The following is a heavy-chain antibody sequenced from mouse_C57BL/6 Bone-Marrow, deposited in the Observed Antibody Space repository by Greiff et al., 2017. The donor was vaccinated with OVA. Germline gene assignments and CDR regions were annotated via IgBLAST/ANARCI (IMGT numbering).Heavy chain of an antibody. V-gene: IGHV5-6*01. D-gene: IGHD1-1*01. CDR1: GFTFSSYG. J-gene: IGHJ4*01. CDR2: ISSGGSYT. CDR3: ARMSLITTVVAGAMDY. Sequence: DVHLVESGGDLVKPGGSLKLSCAASGFTFSSYGMSWVRQTPDKRLEWVATISSGGSYTYYPDSVKGRFTISRDNAKNTLYLQMSSLKSEDTAMYYCARMSLITTVVAGAMDYWGQGTSVTVSS.